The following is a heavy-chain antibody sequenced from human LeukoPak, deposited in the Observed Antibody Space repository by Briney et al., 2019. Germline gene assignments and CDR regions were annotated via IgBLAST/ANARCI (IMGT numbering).Heavy chain of an antibody. J-gene: IGHJ4*02. V-gene: IGHV3-7*01. CDR3: ARIGYSSSPFDF. D-gene: IGHD6-6*01. CDR2: IKQDGSQI. Sequence: PGGSLRFSCAASGFTFTNYWMTWVRQTPGKGLEWVANIKQDGSQIFYVDSVKGRFTISRDSAKSSVYLQMNNVRAEDTAVYHCARIGYSSSPFDFWGQGTLVTVSS. CDR1: GFTFTNYW.